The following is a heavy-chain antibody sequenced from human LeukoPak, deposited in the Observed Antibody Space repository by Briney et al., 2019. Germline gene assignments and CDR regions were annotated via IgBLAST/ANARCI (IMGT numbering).Heavy chain of an antibody. Sequence: GSLQLSCAASGFPFSSYEMNWVRPAPGKGLEWVSYISSSGSTIYYADFVKGRFTISRDNAKNSLYLQMNSLRAEDTAVYYCARGWDIVVVPAATGGSGGMDVWGKGTTVTVPS. D-gene: IGHD2-2*01. V-gene: IGHV3-48*03. CDR3: ARGWDIVVVPAATGGSGGMDV. CDR1: GFPFSSYE. J-gene: IGHJ6*04. CDR2: ISSSGSTI.